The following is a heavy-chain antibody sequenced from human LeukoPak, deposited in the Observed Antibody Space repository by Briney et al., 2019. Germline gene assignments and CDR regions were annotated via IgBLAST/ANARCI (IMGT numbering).Heavy chain of an antibody. CDR3: ARGYHYASGTYYPALDY. V-gene: IGHV1-46*01. D-gene: IGHD3-10*01. CDR1: GYAFTNYY. Sequence: GASVKVSCEASGYAFTNYYMHWVRQAPGQGLEWMGIINSGGSGTTYAQKFQGRLTLTRDTSSTTIYMELHSLRSEDTAVYYCARGYHYASGTYYPALDYWGQGTLVTVSS. CDR2: INSGGSGT. J-gene: IGHJ4*02.